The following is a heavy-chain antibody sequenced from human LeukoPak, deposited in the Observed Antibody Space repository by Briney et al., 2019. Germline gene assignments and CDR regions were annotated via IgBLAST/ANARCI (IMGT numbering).Heavy chain of an antibody. CDR3: ATPPAAAGVDY. J-gene: IGHJ4*02. Sequence: SGGSLRLSCAASGFTFSSYAMSWVRQAPGKGLEWVSAISTRGDTTYYADSVKGRFTISRDNSKNTLYLQMNSLRAEDTAVYYCATPPAAAGVDYWGQGTLVTVSS. CDR2: ISTRGDTT. V-gene: IGHV3-23*01. D-gene: IGHD6-13*01. CDR1: GFTFSSYA.